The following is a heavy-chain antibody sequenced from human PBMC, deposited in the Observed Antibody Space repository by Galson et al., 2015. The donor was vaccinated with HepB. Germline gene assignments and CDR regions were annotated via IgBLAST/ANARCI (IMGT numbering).Heavy chain of an antibody. CDR2: IYHSGST. CDR3: ARDLIVVVPAATYYYYYGMDV. D-gene: IGHD2-2*01. V-gene: IGHV4-38-2*02. CDR1: GYSISSGYY. J-gene: IGHJ6*02. Sequence: SLTCTVSGYSISSGYYWGWIRQPPGKGLEWIGSIYHSGSTYYNPSLKSRVTISVDTSKNQFSLKLSSVTAADTAAYYCARDLIVVVPAATYYYYYGMDVWGQGTTVTVSS.